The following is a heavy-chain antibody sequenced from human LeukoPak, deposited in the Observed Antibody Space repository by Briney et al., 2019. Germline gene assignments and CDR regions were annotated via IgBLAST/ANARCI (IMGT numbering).Heavy chain of an antibody. CDR3: ARGRRGHYGSGN. CDR2: IYHSGST. Sequence: SETLSLTCAVYGGSFSGYYWSWIRQPPGKGLEWIGEIYHSGSTNYNPSLKSRVTISVDTSKNQFSLKLSSVTAADTAVYYCARGRRGHYGSGNWGQGTLVTVSS. J-gene: IGHJ4*02. V-gene: IGHV4-34*01. CDR1: GGSFSGYY. D-gene: IGHD3-10*01.